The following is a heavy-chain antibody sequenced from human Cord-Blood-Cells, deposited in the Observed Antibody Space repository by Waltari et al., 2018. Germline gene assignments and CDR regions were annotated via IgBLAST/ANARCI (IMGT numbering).Heavy chain of an antibody. J-gene: IGHJ6*02. CDR1: GGSVSSGSYY. V-gene: IGHV4-61*01. CDR2: IYYSGST. CDR3: ARSSSIAARRGGSDYYYGMDV. D-gene: IGHD6-6*01. Sequence: QVQLQESGPGLVKPSETLSLTCTVSGGSVSSGSYYWSWIRQPPGKGLEWIGYIYYSGSTNYNPSLKSRVTISVDTSKNQFSLKLSSVTAADTAVYYCARSSSIAARRGGSDYYYGMDVWGQGP.